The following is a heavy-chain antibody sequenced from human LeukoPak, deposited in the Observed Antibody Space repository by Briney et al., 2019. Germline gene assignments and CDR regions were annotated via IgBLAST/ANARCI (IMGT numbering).Heavy chain of an antibody. CDR3: TTDWLRELPNNPPH. CDR2: IKSKTDGGTT. J-gene: IGHJ4*02. V-gene: IGHV3-15*01. CDR1: GFTFSNAW. D-gene: IGHD1-26*01. Sequence: GGSLRLSCAASGFTFSNAWMSWVRQAPGKGLEWVGRIKSKTDGGTTDYAAPVKGRFTISRDDSKNTLYLQMNSLKTEDTAVYYCTTDWLRELPNNPPHWGQGTLVTVSS.